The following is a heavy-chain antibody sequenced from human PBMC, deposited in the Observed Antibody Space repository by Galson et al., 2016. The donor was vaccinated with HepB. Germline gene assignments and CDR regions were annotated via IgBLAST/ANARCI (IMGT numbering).Heavy chain of an antibody. V-gene: IGHV5-51*01. Sequence: QSGAEVKKPGESLKISCQGSGYSFTSYWIGWVRQMPGKGLEWMGIIYPDDSDTTYSPSFPGQVTISADKSISTAYLQWNSLKASDTAMYYCARRTDRSGYSDGLYWYFDLWGRGTLATVSS. CDR2: IYPDDSDT. CDR1: GYSFTSYW. CDR3: ARRTDRSGYSDGLYWYFDL. J-gene: IGHJ2*01. D-gene: IGHD3-22*01.